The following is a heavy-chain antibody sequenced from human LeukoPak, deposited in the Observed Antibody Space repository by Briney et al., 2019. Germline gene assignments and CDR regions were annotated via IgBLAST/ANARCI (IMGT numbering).Heavy chain of an antibody. D-gene: IGHD1-26*01. CDR1: GFTVRNNY. CDR2: LYSDDTT. V-gene: IGHV3-53*01. Sequence: GSLRLSCAASGFTVRNNYMSWVRQAPGKGLEWVSVLYSDDTTYCADSVKGRFTISRDNSKNTLYLQMNNLRAEDTAVYYCARGGGYYAIDYWGQGTLVTVSS. CDR3: ARGGGYYAIDY. J-gene: IGHJ4*02.